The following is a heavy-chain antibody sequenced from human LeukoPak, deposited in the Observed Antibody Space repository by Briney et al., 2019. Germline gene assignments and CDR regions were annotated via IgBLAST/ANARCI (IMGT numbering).Heavy chain of an antibody. V-gene: IGHV1-8*01. CDR2: MNPNSGNT. D-gene: IGHD6-6*01. J-gene: IGHJ5*02. Sequence: ASVKVSCKASGYTFTSYDINWVRQATGQGLEWMGWMNPNSGNTGYAQKFQGRVTMTRNTSISTAYMELSSLRSEDTAVYYCARVGRTAARLENWFDPWGQGTLVTVSS. CDR1: GYTFTSYD. CDR3: ARVGRTAARLENWFDP.